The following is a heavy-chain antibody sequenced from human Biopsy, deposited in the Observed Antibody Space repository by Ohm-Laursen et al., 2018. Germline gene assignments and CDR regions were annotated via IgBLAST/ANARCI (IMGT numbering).Heavy chain of an antibody. D-gene: IGHD5-18*01. CDR1: GSIFHDYA. CDR2: IFYDGSNT. J-gene: IGHJ6*02. V-gene: IGHV3-30*18. CDR3: AKDRYNYAPIGGFSMDV. Sequence: SLRLSCSASGSIFHDYAMHWVRQALRKGLEWVAFIFYDGSNTYYADYVKGRITISRDNSRDTLYLQMSSLRAEDTAVYYCAKDRYNYAPIGGFSMDVWGQGTTVTVSS.